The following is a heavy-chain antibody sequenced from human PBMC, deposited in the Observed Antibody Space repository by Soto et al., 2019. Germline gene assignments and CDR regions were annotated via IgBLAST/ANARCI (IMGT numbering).Heavy chain of an antibody. CDR3: AKGNLSAPMYYFDY. CDR1: GFTFGDYT. J-gene: IGHJ4*02. CDR2: IRSKASGGTT. Sequence: GGSLRLSCTASGFTFGDYTMSWFRQAPGKGLEWVGFIRSKASGGTTEHAASVEGRFTVSRDTSKNTLYLEMNTLRVEDTAVYYCAKGNLSAPMYYFDYWGQGTPVTVSS. V-gene: IGHV3-49*03. D-gene: IGHD3-16*02.